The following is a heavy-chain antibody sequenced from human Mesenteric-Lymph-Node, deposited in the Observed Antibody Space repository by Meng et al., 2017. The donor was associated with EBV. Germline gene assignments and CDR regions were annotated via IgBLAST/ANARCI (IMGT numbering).Heavy chain of an antibody. CDR1: GYTFINYD. D-gene: IGHD4-23*01. CDR3: VRAFYGGNSDF. Sequence: QGELVESGAEVKKPGDSVKVSCKASGYTFINYDINWVRQAPGRGLEWMGWMNPNSGNTAYAQKFQGRVSMTRSTSITTAYMELTGLRSDDTAVYYCVRAFYGGNSDFWGQGTLVTVSS. V-gene: IGHV1-8*01. CDR2: MNPNSGNT. J-gene: IGHJ4*02.